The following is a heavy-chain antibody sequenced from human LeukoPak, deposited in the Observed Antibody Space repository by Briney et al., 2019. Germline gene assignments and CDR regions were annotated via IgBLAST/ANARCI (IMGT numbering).Heavy chain of an antibody. CDR2: ISSSASTYN. CDR3: ARGTNWSPLDFDY. D-gene: IGHD3-3*01. J-gene: IGHJ4*02. V-gene: IGHV3-21*06. CDR1: GFTFNTYN. Sequence: PGGSLRLSCVASGFTFNTYNMHWFRQDPGKGLEWVSTISSSASTYNYYADSVKGRFTISRDNAKNLLYLQMNSLRAEDTAVFYCARGTNWSPLDFDYWGQGILVTVSS.